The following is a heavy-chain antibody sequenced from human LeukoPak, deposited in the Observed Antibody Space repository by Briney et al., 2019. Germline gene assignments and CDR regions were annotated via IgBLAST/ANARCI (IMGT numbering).Heavy chain of an antibody. D-gene: IGHD3-22*01. CDR3: ATRTYYYDSSGYYYFDY. Sequence: GASVKVSCKVSGYTLTELSMHWVRQAPGKGLEWMGGFDPDDGETIYAQKFQGRVTMTEDTSTDTAYIELSSLRSEDTAVYYCATRTYYYDSSGYYYFDYWGQGTLVTVSS. CDR2: FDPDDGET. J-gene: IGHJ4*02. CDR1: GYTLTELS. V-gene: IGHV1-24*01.